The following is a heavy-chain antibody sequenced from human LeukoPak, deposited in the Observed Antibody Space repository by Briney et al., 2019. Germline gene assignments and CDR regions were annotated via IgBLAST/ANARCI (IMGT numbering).Heavy chain of an antibody. J-gene: IGHJ4*02. CDR1: GGSISSYY. CDR2: ISYSGST. D-gene: IGHD3-10*01. V-gene: IGHV4-59*01. CDR3: ARDLGPSRGFDY. Sequence: SETLSLTCTVSGGSISSYYWSWIRQPPGKGLEWIGYISYSGSTYYNPSLKGRVTIPVDTSKNQFSLKLSSVTAADTAVYYCARDLGPSRGFDYWGQGTLVTVSS.